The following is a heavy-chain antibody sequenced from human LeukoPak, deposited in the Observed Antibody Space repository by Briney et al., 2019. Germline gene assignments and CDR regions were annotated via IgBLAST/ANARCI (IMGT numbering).Heavy chain of an antibody. J-gene: IGHJ4*02. CDR1: GFTFSHFG. CDR3: AKDAQRGFDYSNSLEY. CDR2: IWSDGTNN. D-gene: IGHD4-11*01. V-gene: IGHV3-33*06. Sequence: GGSLRLSCAASGFTFSHFGFHWVRQAPGKGLEWVAVIWSDGTNNYYGDSVKGRFIIHRDDSQNTVYLQMNSLRAEDTAIYYCAKDAQRGFDYSNSLEYWGQGSLVTVSS.